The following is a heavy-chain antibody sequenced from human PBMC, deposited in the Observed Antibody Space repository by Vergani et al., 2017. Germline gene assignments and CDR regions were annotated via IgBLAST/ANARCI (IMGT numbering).Heavy chain of an antibody. CDR1: GGTFSSYA. CDR2: IHPNNGGA. CDR3: ARDKKGDGTTYDY. Sequence: QVQLVQSGAEVKKPGSSVKVSCKASGGTFSSYAISWVRQAPGQGLEWMGWIHPNNGGANLALKFQGRVTMTRDTSISTTYMEVIRLRSDDTAVYYCARDKKGDGTTYDYWGQGSLVTVSS. V-gene: IGHV1-2*02. J-gene: IGHJ4*02. D-gene: IGHD4-11*01.